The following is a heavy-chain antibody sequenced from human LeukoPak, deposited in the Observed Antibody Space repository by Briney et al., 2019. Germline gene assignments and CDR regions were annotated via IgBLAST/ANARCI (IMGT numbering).Heavy chain of an antibody. CDR2: ISSSSSYI. Sequence: PGGSLRLSCAASGFTFSSYSMNWVRQAPGKGLEWVSSISSSSSYIYYADSVKGRFTISRDNAENSLYLQMNSLRAEDTAVYYCARDSDNLALLYPVYYPRQFVYWGQGTLVTVS. D-gene: IGHD2-2*02. CDR3: ARDSDNLALLYPVYYPRQFVY. CDR1: GFTFSSYS. V-gene: IGHV3-21*01. J-gene: IGHJ4*02.